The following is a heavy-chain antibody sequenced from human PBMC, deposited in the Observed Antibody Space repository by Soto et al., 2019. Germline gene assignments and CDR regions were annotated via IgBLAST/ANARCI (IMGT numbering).Heavy chain of an antibody. CDR1: VFTFGTYS. V-gene: IGHV3-48*02. J-gene: IGHJ6*01. CDR2: ISYDSDTI. D-gene: IGHD3-3*01. CDR3: ARLYYDYV. Sequence: GGSLRLSCACSVFTFGTYSMNWVRQAAGKGLEWIAYISYDSDTIQYADSVKGRFTISRDNAKNSLYLQMNSLRDEDTAVYYCARLYYDYVLGQGTTVPVSS.